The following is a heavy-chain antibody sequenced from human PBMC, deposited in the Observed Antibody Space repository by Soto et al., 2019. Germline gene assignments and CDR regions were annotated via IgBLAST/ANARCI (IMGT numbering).Heavy chain of an antibody. J-gene: IGHJ6*03. Sequence: QVQLVQSGAEVRKPGASVTVSCRSSGDSFNDYYIHWVRQAPGQGLEWMGWINPNSGVTKYAQKFQGWVSMTRDTSIRTVYMQLSRLTSDDTAVYYCARESGGATATLDYYYFYMGVWGTGTTVSVSS. CDR3: ARESGGATATLDYYYFYMGV. V-gene: IGHV1-2*04. CDR1: GDSFNDYY. CDR2: INPNSGVT. D-gene: IGHD5-12*01.